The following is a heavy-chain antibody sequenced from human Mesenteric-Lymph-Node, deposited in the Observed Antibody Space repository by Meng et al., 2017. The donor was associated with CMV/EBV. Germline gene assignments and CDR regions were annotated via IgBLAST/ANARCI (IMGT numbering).Heavy chain of an antibody. CDR2: IIPFVDKA. V-gene: IGHV1-69*10. J-gene: IGHJ6*02. CDR3: AKVEYLAGPTYYGMDV. Sequence: SVKVSCKASGVTFINYAFSWVRRAPGHGLEYMGGIIPFVDKANYAQKFQGRVTITADKSTSTVYMEVTSLTSEDTAIYYCAKVEYLAGPTYYGMDVWGQGTSVTVSS. D-gene: IGHD2/OR15-2a*01. CDR1: GVTFINYA.